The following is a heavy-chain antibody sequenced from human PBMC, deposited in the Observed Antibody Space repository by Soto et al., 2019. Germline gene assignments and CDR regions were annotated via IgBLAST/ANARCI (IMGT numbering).Heavy chain of an antibody. Sequence: SETLFLTCAVSGGSISSGGYSWSWIRQPPGKGLEWIGYIYHSGSTYYNPSLKSRVTISVDRSKNQFSLKLSSVTAADTAVYYCARVWGGAFDFWGQGTMVTVSS. J-gene: IGHJ3*01. D-gene: IGHD3-10*01. CDR1: GGSISSGGYS. CDR3: ARVWGGAFDF. V-gene: IGHV4-30-2*01. CDR2: IYHSGST.